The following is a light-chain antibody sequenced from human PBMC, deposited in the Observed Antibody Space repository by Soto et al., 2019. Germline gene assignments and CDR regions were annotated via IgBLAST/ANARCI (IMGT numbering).Light chain of an antibody. CDR3: SSYTRSSTYV. CDR1: SSDVGRYNF. CDR2: DFN. V-gene: IGLV2-14*01. J-gene: IGLJ1*01. Sequence: QSALTQPASVSGSPGQSITISFTGTSSDVGRYNFVSWYQQHPGKSPKFIIYDFNNRPSGVSNRFSGSKSGDTASLTISGLQVEDEADYYCSSYTRSSTYVFGTGTKLTVL.